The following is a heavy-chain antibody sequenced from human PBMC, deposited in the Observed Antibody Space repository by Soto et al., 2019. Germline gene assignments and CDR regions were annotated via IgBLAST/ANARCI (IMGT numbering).Heavy chain of an antibody. CDR2: IYTAGGT. CDR1: GFTVSNTY. CDR3: ARALPVAKGGFDP. J-gene: IGHJ5*02. Sequence: GGSLRLSCAASGFTVSNTYMTWVRQPPGKGLECVSVIYTAGGTNYADSVKGRFIISRDNSKNTLYLQMNSPRAEDTAVYYCARALPVAKGGFDPWGQGTLVTVYS. D-gene: IGHD2-2*01. V-gene: IGHV3-53*01.